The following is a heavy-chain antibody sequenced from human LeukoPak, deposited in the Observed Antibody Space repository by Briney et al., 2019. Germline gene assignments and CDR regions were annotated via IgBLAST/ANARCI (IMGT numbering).Heavy chain of an antibody. CDR3: ASGVTSSAH. V-gene: IGHV4-39*01. CDR1: AGSISSSSYY. CDR2: IYYSGST. D-gene: IGHD4-11*01. J-gene: IGHJ4*02. Sequence: PSETLSLTCTVSAGSISSSSYYWGWIRQPPGKGLEWIGSIYYSGSTYYNPSLKSRVTISVDTSKNQFSLKLSSVTAADTAVYYCASGVTSSAHWGQGTLVTVSS.